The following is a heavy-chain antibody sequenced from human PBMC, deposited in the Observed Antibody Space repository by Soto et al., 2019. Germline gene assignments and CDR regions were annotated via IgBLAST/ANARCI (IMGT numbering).Heavy chain of an antibody. Sequence: GASVKVSFKASGYTFTSYGISWVRQAPGQGLEWMGWISAYNGNTNYAQKLQGRVTMTTDTSTSTAYMELRSLRSDDTAVYYCAREFLLGLEWLPFDYWGQGTLVTVSS. CDR3: AREFLLGLEWLPFDY. V-gene: IGHV1-18*01. J-gene: IGHJ4*02. CDR2: ISAYNGNT. D-gene: IGHD3-3*01. CDR1: GYTFTSYG.